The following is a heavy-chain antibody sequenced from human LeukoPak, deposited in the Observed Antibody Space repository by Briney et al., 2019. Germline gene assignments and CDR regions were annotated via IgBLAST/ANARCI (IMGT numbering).Heavy chain of an antibody. CDR3: AKGILTGYYPPYFDY. D-gene: IGHD3-9*01. CDR2: INHSGST. J-gene: IGHJ4*02. Sequence: SETLSLTCAVYGGSFSGYYWSWIRQPPGKGLEWIGEINHSGSTNYNPSLKSRVTISVDTSKNQFSLKLSSVTAADTAVYYCAKGILTGYYPPYFDYWGQGTLVTVSS. CDR1: GGSFSGYY. V-gene: IGHV4-34*01.